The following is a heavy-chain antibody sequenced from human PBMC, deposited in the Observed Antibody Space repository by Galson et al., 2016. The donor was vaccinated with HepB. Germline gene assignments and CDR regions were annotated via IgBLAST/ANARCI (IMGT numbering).Heavy chain of an antibody. D-gene: IGHD5-24*01. CDR1: GFTFSTYW. CDR3: ARVREMTTTDFDY. V-gene: IGHV3-74*01. CDR2: INSDGSST. Sequence: SLRLSCAASGFTFSTYWMHWVRQAPGEGLVWVSRINSDGSSTTYADFVKGRFTISRNNVKNTLYLKMNSLRAEDTAVYYCARVREMTTTDFDYWGQGTLVTVSS. J-gene: IGHJ4*02.